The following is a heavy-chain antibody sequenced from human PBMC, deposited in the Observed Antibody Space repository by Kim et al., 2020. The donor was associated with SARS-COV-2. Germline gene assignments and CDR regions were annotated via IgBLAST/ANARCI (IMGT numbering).Heavy chain of an antibody. J-gene: IGHJ4*03. Sequence: GGSLRLSCTTSGFTFTGYAMSWVRQAPGKGLEWVSSIDGSDGTTYYVDSVKGRFTISRDNSKNTLYLQMNSLRADDPAVYYCMKGGWGWIWDHWCHGT. CDR1: GFTFTGYA. D-gene: IGHD2-2*03. V-gene: IGHV3-23*01. CDR3: MKGGWGWIWDH. CDR2: IDGSDGTT.